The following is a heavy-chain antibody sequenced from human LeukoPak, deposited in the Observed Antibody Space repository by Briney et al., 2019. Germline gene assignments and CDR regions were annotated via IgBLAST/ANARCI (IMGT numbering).Heavy chain of an antibody. J-gene: IGHJ4*02. D-gene: IGHD2-15*01. CDR1: GYSISSGYY. CDR3: ARRGCSGGSCYYFDY. V-gene: IGHV4-38-2*02. Sequence: PSETLSLTCTVSGYSISSGYYWGWNRQPPGKGLEWIGSIYHSGSTYYNPSLKSRVTISVDTSKNQFSLKLSSVTAADTAVYYCARRGCSGGSCYYFDYWGQGTLVTVSS. CDR2: IYHSGST.